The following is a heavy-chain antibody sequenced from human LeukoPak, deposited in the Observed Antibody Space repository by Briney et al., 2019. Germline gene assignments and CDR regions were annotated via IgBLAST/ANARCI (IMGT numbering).Heavy chain of an antibody. Sequence: GRSLSLSCAASGFTATSNYMSWVRQAPGKGRGWVGVIYSGGSTYYEHSLKGPVPIPKDNSKNQLYLQMNTVRAEDTAVYHCARGGGWELLSGEYYFDYWGQGTLVTVSS. CDR2: IYSGGST. D-gene: IGHD1-26*01. V-gene: IGHV3-53*01. CDR1: GFTATSNY. J-gene: IGHJ4*02. CDR3: ARGGGWELLSGEYYFDY.